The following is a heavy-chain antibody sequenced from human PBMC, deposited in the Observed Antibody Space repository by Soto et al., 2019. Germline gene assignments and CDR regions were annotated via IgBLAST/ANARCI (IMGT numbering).Heavy chain of an antibody. CDR3: ARHPDIVVVAAGDRDAFDI. D-gene: IGHD2-15*01. J-gene: IGHJ3*02. V-gene: IGHV3-74*01. Sequence: GGSLRLSCAASGFTFSSYWMHWVRQAPGKGLVWVSRINSDGSSTSYADSVKGRFTISRDNAKNTLYLQMNNLSAEDTAVYYCARHPDIVVVAAGDRDAFDIWGQGTMGTVSS. CDR2: INSDGSST. CDR1: GFTFSSYW.